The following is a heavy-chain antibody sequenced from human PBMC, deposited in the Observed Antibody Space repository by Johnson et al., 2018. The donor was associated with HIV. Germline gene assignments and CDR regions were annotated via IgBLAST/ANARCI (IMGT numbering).Heavy chain of an antibody. J-gene: IGHJ3*02. Sequence: QVQLVESGGGLVKPGGSLRLSCTASGFTFSDYYMSWIRQAPGKGLEWVSYISSSGSNIYYADSVNGGFNISRDNAKNSLYLQMNSLRAEDTAVYYCARGGAYCGGDCNAFDIWGQGTMVTVSS. D-gene: IGHD2-21*02. CDR3: ARGGAYCGGDCNAFDI. V-gene: IGHV3-11*04. CDR1: GFTFSDYY. CDR2: ISSSGSNI.